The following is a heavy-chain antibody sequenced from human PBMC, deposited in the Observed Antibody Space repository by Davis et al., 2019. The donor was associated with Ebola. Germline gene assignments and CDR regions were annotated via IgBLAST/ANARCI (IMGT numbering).Heavy chain of an antibody. Sequence: GESLKISCAASGFTVSSNYMSWVRQAPGKGLEWVSVIYSGGSTYYADSVKGRFTISSHNSKTTLYLQMNSLRAEDTAVYYCARGIGWSYYFDYWGQGTLVTVSS. CDR1: GFTVSSNY. J-gene: IGHJ4*02. V-gene: IGHV3-53*04. CDR3: ARGIGWSYYFDY. CDR2: IYSGGST. D-gene: IGHD6-19*01.